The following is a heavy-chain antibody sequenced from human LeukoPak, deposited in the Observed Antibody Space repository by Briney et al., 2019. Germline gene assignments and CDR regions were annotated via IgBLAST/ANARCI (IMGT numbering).Heavy chain of an antibody. CDR1: GYSISSGYY. CDR2: IYYSGST. J-gene: IGHJ5*02. CDR3: ARQAPTDWFDP. Sequence: PSETLSLTCTVSGYSISSGYYWGWIRQPPGKGLEWIGYIYYSGSTNYNPSLKSRVTISVDTSKNQFSLKLSSVTAADTAVYYCARQAPTDWFDPWGQGTLVTVSS. D-gene: IGHD6-6*01. V-gene: IGHV4-59*01.